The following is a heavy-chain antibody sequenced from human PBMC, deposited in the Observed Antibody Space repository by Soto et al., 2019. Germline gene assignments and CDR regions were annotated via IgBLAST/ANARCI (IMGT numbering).Heavy chain of an antibody. J-gene: IGHJ4*02. Sequence: EVQLLESGGGLVQPGGSLRLSCAASGFTFSSYGMTWVRQAPGKGLEWVSFSSATGAGTYYADSVKGRFTISRDNSKNTLYLQMTSRRADDTAVYYCAKDRRAGGNYGFYSDFWGQGALGIVSS. CDR3: AKDRRAGGNYGFYSDF. CDR1: GFTFSSYG. V-gene: IGHV3-23*01. CDR2: SSATGAGT. D-gene: IGHD1-7*01.